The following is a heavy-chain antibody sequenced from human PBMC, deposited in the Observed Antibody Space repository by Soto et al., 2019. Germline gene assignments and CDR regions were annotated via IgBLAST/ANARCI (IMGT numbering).Heavy chain of an antibody. V-gene: IGHV4-39*01. CDR3: ASRRTYSSAPFDY. CDR2: VYYSGST. CDR1: GDSISSTSYY. J-gene: IGHJ4*02. D-gene: IGHD6-19*01. Sequence: QLLLQESGPGLVKPSETLSLSCTVSGDSISSTSYYWDWIRQPPGKGLEWIGSVYYSGSTYYNPSLKSRVTISVDTSKNQFSLKLSSVTAADTAVYYCASRRTYSSAPFDYWGQGTLVTVSS.